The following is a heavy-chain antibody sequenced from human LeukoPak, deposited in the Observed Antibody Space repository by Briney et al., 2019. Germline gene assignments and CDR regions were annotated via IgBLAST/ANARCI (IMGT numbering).Heavy chain of an antibody. Sequence: GASVKVSCKASGGTFSSYSISWVRQAPRQGLEWMGGIVPIFGAANYAQKFQGRVTITADESTSTAYMELSSLTSEDTAVYYCAIWGVGYCSSTSCLDAFDIWGQGTMVTVSS. CDR3: AIWGVGYCSSTSCLDAFDI. J-gene: IGHJ3*02. V-gene: IGHV1-69*01. CDR2: IVPIFGAA. CDR1: GGTFSSYS. D-gene: IGHD2-2*01.